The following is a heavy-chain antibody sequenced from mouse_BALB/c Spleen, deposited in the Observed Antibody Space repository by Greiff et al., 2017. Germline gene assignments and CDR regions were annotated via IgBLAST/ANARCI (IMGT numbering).Heavy chain of an antibody. V-gene: IGHV5-12-2*01. CDR1: GFTFSSYT. J-gene: IGHJ1*01. CDR3: ARQKEGDWYFDV. Sequence: EVKLMESGGGLVQPGGSLKLSCAASGFTFSSYTMSWVRQTPEKRLEWVAYISNGGGSTYYPDTVKGRFTISRDNAKNTLYLQMSSLKSEDTAMYYCARQKEGDWYFDVWGAGTTVTVSS. CDR2: ISNGGGST.